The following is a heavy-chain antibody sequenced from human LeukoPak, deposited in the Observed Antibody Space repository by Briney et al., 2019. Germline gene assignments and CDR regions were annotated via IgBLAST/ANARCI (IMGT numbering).Heavy chain of an antibody. V-gene: IGHV4-59*08. CDR1: GGSTSSYY. Sequence: SETLYLTCTVSGGSTSSYYWSWVRQPPGKGLEWIGYISYSGDTNYNPSLKSRVTISLDTSKNQFSLKLSSVTAADTAVYYCARHGYNYGPYYFDYWGQGTLVTVSS. J-gene: IGHJ4*02. CDR2: ISYSGDT. CDR3: ARHGYNYGPYYFDY. D-gene: IGHD5-18*01.